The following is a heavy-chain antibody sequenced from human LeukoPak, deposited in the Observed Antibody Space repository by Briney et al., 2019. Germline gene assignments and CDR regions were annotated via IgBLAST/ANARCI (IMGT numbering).Heavy chain of an antibody. J-gene: IGHJ1*01. V-gene: IGHV3-49*03. CDR2: IRSKAYGGTT. Sequence: GGSLRLSCTASGFTFGDYAMSWFRQAPGKGLEWVGFIRSKAYGGTTEYAASVKGRFTISRDDSKSIAYLQMNSLKTEDTAVYYCTRDEGGSYYLEYFQHWGQGTLVTVSS. CDR3: TRDEGGSYYLEYFQH. CDR1: GFTFGDYA. D-gene: IGHD1-26*01.